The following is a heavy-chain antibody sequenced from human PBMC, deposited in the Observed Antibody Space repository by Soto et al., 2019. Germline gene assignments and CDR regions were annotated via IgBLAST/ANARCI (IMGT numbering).Heavy chain of an antibody. D-gene: IGHD3-3*01. V-gene: IGHV3-23*01. CDR1: RFTFSSYA. Sequence: EVQLLESGGGVVQPGGSLRLSCAASRFTFSSYAMSWVRQAPGKGLEWVSAISGSGGSTYYADSVTGRFTISRDNSKNTLYLQMNSLRAEDTAVYYCAKYPTIFGVLQAFDIWGQGTMVTVSS. CDR3: AKYPTIFGVLQAFDI. J-gene: IGHJ3*02. CDR2: ISGSGGST.